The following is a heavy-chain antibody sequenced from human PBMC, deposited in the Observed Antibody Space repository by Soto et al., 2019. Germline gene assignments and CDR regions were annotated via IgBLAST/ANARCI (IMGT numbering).Heavy chain of an antibody. J-gene: IGHJ6*02. CDR2: INPNSGGT. Sequence: ASVKVSCKASGYTFTGYYMHWVRQAPGQGLEWMGWINPNSGGTNYAQKFQGWVTMTRDTSISTAYMELSRLRSDDTAVYYCAIHGGTIFGVEGVGYYYGMDVWGQGTTVTVSS. CDR3: AIHGGTIFGVEGVGYYYGMDV. D-gene: IGHD3-3*01. V-gene: IGHV1-2*04. CDR1: GYTFTGYY.